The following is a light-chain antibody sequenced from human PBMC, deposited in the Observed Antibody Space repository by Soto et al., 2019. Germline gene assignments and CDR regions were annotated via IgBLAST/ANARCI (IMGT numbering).Light chain of an antibody. V-gene: IGKV3-15*01. J-gene: IGKJ4*01. Sequence: EIVMTQSPSTLSVSAGERASLSCRASQSISSRLAWYQQKPGKGPRLLIYGASTRESDIPGRFSGSGSGTEFTLTISSLQSEDFAVYYCQQYNDWSLTFGGGTKVDIK. CDR1: QSISSR. CDR2: GAS. CDR3: QQYNDWSLT.